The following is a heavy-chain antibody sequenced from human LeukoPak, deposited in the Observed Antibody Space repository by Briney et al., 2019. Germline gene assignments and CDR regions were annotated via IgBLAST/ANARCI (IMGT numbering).Heavy chain of an antibody. J-gene: IGHJ4*02. D-gene: IGHD2-2*01. Sequence: SETLSLTCTVSGYSISSGYYWGWIRQPPGKGLVWIGSIYHSGSTYYNPSLKSRVTISVDTSKNQFSLKLSSVTAADTAVYYCARDRRNQLPFDYWGQGTLVTVSS. CDR3: ARDRRNQLPFDY. CDR2: IYHSGST. CDR1: GYSISSGYY. V-gene: IGHV4-38-2*02.